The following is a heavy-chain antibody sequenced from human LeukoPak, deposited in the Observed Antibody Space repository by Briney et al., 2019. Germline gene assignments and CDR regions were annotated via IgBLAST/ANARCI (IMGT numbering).Heavy chain of an antibody. J-gene: IGHJ1*01. CDR1: GFTFSNYA. V-gene: IGHV3-23*01. Sequence: GGSLRLSCTASGFTFSNYALTWVRQAPGRGLEWVSSISGAGTYYADSVKGRFSISRDNYKNTLYLQMSSLRAEDTAVYYCARDPNGDYVGAFDFQRWGQGTLVTVSS. CDR2: ISGAGT. D-gene: IGHD4-17*01. CDR3: ARDPNGDYVGAFDFQR.